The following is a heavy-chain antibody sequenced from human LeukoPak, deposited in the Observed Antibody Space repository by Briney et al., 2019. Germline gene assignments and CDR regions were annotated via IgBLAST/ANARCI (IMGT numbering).Heavy chain of an antibody. CDR2: ISAYNGNT. V-gene: IGHV1-18*01. CDR1: GYTFTGYG. D-gene: IGHD3-10*01. Sequence: ASVKVSCKASGYTFTGYGISWVRQAPGQGLEWMGWISAYNGNTNYAQKLQGRVTMTTDTSTSTAYMELRSLRSDDTAVYYCAIYGSRNDAFDIWGQGTMVTVSS. J-gene: IGHJ3*02. CDR3: AIYGSRNDAFDI.